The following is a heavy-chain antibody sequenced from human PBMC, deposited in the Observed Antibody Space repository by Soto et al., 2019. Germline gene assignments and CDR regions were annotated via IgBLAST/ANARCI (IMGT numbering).Heavy chain of an antibody. J-gene: IGHJ4*02. CDR1: GYTFTSYG. D-gene: IGHD3-22*01. Sequence: ASVKVSCKASGYTFTSYGISWVRQAPGQGLEWMGWISGYNGDTRYAPKFQGRVTMTKDTSTSTAYMELRSLTSDDAAVYYCASDPSNTCGNYIYFDYWGQGALVTVSS. V-gene: IGHV1-18*01. CDR2: ISGYNGDT. CDR3: ASDPSNTCGNYIYFDY.